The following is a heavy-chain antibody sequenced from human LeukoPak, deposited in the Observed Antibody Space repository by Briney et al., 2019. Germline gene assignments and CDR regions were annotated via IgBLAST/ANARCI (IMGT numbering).Heavy chain of an antibody. CDR1: GGSISSSSHY. D-gene: IGHD1-26*01. J-gene: IGHJ4*02. V-gene: IGHV4-39*07. Sequence: SETLSLTCTVSGGSISSSSHYWGWIRQPPGKGLEWIGSIYYSGSTYYNPSLKSRVTISVDTSKNQFSLKLSSVTAADTAVYYCARDRGSQPFIDYWGQGTLVTVSS. CDR2: IYYSGST. CDR3: ARDRGSQPFIDY.